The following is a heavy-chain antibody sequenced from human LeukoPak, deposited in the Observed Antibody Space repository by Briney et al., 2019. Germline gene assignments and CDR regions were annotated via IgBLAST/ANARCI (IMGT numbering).Heavy chain of an antibody. D-gene: IGHD3-22*01. CDR1: GYTFTGYY. CDR2: INPNSGGT. CDR3: ARGPRGDSSGEFDY. Sequence: ASVKVSCKASGYTFTGYYMHWVRQAPGQGLEWMGWINPNSGGTNYAQKFQGRVTMTRDTSISTAYMELSRPRSDDTAVYYCARGPRGDSSGEFDYWGQGTLVTVSS. V-gene: IGHV1-2*02. J-gene: IGHJ4*02.